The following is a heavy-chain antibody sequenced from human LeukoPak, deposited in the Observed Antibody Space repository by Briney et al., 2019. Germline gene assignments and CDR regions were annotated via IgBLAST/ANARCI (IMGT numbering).Heavy chain of an antibody. D-gene: IGHD3-22*01. CDR2: ISGSGGST. J-gene: IGHJ6*03. CDR1: GFTFSSYA. CDR3: AKDSSSGSRCYYMDV. V-gene: IGHV3-23*01. Sequence: GGSLRPSCAASGFTFSSYAMSWVRQAPGKGLQWVSAISGSGGSTFYADSVKGRFTISRDNSKNTLYLQMNSMRAEDTAVYYCAKDSSSGSRCYYMDVWGKGTTVTVSS.